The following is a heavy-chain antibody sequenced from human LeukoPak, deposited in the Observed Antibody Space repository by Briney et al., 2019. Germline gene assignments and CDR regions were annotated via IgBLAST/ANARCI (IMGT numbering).Heavy chain of an antibody. D-gene: IGHD2-2*01. Sequence: SVKVSCKASGGTFSSYTISWVRQAPGQGLEWMGRVIPILGIANYAQKFQGRVTITADKSTSAAYMELSSLRSEDTAVYYCARDPGRFVVPAAGWGQGTLVTVSS. CDR2: VIPILGIA. V-gene: IGHV1-69*04. CDR3: ARDPGRFVVPAAG. CDR1: GGTFSSYT. J-gene: IGHJ4*02.